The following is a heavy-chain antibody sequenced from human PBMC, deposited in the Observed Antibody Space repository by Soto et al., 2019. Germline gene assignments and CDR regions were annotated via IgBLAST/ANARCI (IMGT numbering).Heavy chain of an antibody. J-gene: IGHJ4*02. Sequence: SETLSLTCTVSGGSISSYYWSWIRQPPGKGLEWIGYIYYSGSTNYNPSLKSRVTISVDTSKNQFSLKLSSVTAADTAVYYCARVEDILTGYNFDYWGQGTLVTVSS. V-gene: IGHV4-59*01. CDR2: IYYSGST. CDR1: GGSISSYY. CDR3: ARVEDILTGYNFDY. D-gene: IGHD3-9*01.